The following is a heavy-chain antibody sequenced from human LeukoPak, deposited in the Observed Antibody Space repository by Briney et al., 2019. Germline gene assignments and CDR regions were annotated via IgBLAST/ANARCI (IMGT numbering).Heavy chain of an antibody. CDR1: GYPFSDYY. Sequence: ASVKVSCKASGYPFSDYYIHWLQQAPGKGLEWMGRIDAAGGETTYAENFQGRVTFTADTSTYTIYMELNSLTLADRAVYFCARDHEERGPYLDLWGQGTQVIVSS. CDR3: ARDHEERGPYLDL. J-gene: IGHJ4*02. CDR2: IDAAGGET. D-gene: IGHD3-10*01. V-gene: IGHV1-69-2*01.